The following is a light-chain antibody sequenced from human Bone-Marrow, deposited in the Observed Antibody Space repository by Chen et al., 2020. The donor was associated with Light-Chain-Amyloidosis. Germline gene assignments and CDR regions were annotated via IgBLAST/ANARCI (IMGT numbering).Light chain of an antibody. CDR1: NIASTS. J-gene: IGLJ3*02. Sequence: SYVLTPPSSVSVAPGQTATIACGGNNIASTSVHWYQQTPGQAPLLVVYDYSDRPSGIPERLSGSNSGNTATLTISRVEAGDEADYYCQVWDRSSDRPVFGGGTKLTVL. CDR3: QVWDRSSDRPV. CDR2: DYS. V-gene: IGLV3-21*02.